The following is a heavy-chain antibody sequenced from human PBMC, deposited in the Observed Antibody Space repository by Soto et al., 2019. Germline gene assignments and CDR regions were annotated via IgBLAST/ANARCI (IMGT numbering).Heavy chain of an antibody. D-gene: IGHD2-2*01. Sequence: GWSLRLSCAASGFPFRSYWMSWVRQGPGKGLEWVAKINQDGSEKYYLDSVKGRFAISRDNAENSLYLQLNSLRAEDRAVYYCARYAAAAYYLDYWGQGSLVTVSS. V-gene: IGHV3-7*01. J-gene: IGHJ4*02. CDR3: ARYAAAAYYLDY. CDR2: INQDGSEK. CDR1: GFPFRSYW.